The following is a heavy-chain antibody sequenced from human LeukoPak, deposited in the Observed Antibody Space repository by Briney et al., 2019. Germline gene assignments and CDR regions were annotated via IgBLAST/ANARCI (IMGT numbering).Heavy chain of an antibody. V-gene: IGHV4-59*12. CDR1: GGSISSYY. Sequence: SETLSLTCTVSGGSISSYYWSWIRQPPGKGLEWIGYIYYSGSTNYNPSLKSRVTMSVDTSKNQFSLKLSSVTAADTAVYYCARDFVDYYDSSGYFDYWGQGTLVTVSS. CDR3: ARDFVDYYDSSGYFDY. D-gene: IGHD3-22*01. CDR2: IYYSGST. J-gene: IGHJ4*02.